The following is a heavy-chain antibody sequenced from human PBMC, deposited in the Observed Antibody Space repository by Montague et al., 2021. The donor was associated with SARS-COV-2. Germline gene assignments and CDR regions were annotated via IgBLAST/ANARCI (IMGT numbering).Heavy chain of an antibody. V-gene: IGHV3-64*02. Sequence: SLRLSCVASGFSFSNYAMHWVRQAPGKGLEYVSGISTIGGSRYYTDSXKGRFTISRDNSKNMVFLQMDSLRSEDMAVYYCAGGGTYPHYFFDSWGQGALVTVSS. D-gene: IGHD1-26*01. CDR2: ISTIGGSR. J-gene: IGHJ4*02. CDR1: GFSFSNYA. CDR3: AGGGTYPHYFFDS.